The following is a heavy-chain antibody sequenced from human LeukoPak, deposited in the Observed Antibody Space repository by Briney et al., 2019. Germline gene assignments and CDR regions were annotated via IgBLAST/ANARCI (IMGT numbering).Heavy chain of an antibody. J-gene: IGHJ4*02. D-gene: IGHD3-22*01. V-gene: IGHV1-69*13. CDR3: ARDWDSSGYYQQY. CDR1: GGSFSSYA. CDR2: IIPIFGTA. Sequence: GASVNVSCTASGGSFSSYATSWVRQDPGRGLDWMGGIIPIFGTANYAHKFQGRVTITADESTSTAYMELSSLRSEDTAVYYCARDWDSSGYYQQYWGQGTLVTVSS.